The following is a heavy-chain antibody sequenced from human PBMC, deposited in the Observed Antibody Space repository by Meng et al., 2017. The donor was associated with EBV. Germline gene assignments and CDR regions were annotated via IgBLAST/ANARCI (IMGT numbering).Heavy chain of an antibody. CDR1: GGTFRSDA. Sequence: QVPCVVSGGGVKKPGSPGKVSGKSSGGTFRSDAISWVRQAPGQGLEWMGGLIPMSDAPHYAQKFQGRVTITADESTSTHYMDLSGLRSEDTAVYYCASESGRGFTPDYWGQGTLVTVSS. J-gene: IGHJ4*02. D-gene: IGHD3-10*01. CDR3: ASESGRGFTPDY. CDR2: LIPMSDAP. V-gene: IGHV1-69*01.